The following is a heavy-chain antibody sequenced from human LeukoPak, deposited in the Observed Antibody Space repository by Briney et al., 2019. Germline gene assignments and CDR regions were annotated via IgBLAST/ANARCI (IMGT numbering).Heavy chain of an antibody. V-gene: IGHV3-23*01. CDR3: AKRTQICSGGRCCSSFDY. CDR2: ISGSGGST. J-gene: IGHJ4*02. CDR1: GFTFSSYA. D-gene: IGHD2-15*01. Sequence: GSLRLSCAASGFTFSSYAMSWVRQVPGKGLEWVSAISGSGGSTYYADSVKGRFTISRDNSKNTLYVQMNRLRAEDTAVYYCAKRTQICSGGRCCSSFDYWGQGTLVTVSS.